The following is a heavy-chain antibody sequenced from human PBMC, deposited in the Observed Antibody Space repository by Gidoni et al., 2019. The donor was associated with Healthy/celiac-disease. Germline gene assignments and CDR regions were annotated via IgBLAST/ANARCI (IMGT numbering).Heavy chain of an antibody. CDR3: ARDFGYGDYSYYYYYCMDV. CDR1: GGTVRSYA. Sequence: QEQLVESGGGGVQPGRYLRLSGAAHGGTVRSYAQHWVRQAPGKGLEWVAIISYDGSNHYYADSVQGRFTISRDNSNNTLYLQINSLRAEDTAVYYCARDFGYGDYSYYYYYCMDVWGQGTTVTVSS. J-gene: IGHJ6*02. D-gene: IGHD4-17*01. V-gene: IGHV3-30-3*01. CDR2: ISYDGSNH.